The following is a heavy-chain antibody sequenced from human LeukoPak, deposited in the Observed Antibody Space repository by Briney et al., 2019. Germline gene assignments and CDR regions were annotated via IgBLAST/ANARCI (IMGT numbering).Heavy chain of an antibody. D-gene: IGHD3-3*01. Sequence: GESLKISCKTSGYSFTNYWIGWVRQMPGKGLEWVGIMYPADSDTRYSPSFKGQVTFSADKSISTAYLQWSSLKASDTAMYYCARLPFLEWLPLDHWGQGTQVTVSS. V-gene: IGHV5-51*01. CDR3: ARLPFLEWLPLDH. CDR1: GYSFTNYW. CDR2: MYPADSDT. J-gene: IGHJ4*02.